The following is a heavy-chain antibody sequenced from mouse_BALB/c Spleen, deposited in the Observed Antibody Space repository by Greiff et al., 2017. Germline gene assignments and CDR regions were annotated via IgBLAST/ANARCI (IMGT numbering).Heavy chain of an antibody. Sequence: EVKLQESGPSLVKPSQTLSLTCSVTGDSITSGYWNWIRKFPGNKLEYMGYISYSGSTYYNPSLKSRISITRDTSKNQYYLQLNSVTTEDTATYYCARCYYYGSSWYFDVWGAGTTVTVSS. CDR2: ISYSGST. D-gene: IGHD1-1*01. J-gene: IGHJ1*01. CDR3: ARCYYYGSSWYFDV. CDR1: GDSITSGY. V-gene: IGHV3-8*02.